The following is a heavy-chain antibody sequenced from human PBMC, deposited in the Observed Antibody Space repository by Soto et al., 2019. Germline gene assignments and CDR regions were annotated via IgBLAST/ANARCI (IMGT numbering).Heavy chain of an antibody. D-gene: IGHD6-13*01. V-gene: IGHV4-4*07. J-gene: IGHJ4*02. CDR2: IYTSGGT. Sequence: ASETLSLTCTVSGGSISSYYWTWIRQPAGKGLEWIGRIYTSGGTNFNPSLKSRVTMSVDTSKNQFSLKLRSVTAADTAVYYCARGFGSSWYYFDYWGQGTQVTVYS. CDR3: ARGFGSSWYYFDY. CDR1: GGSISSYY.